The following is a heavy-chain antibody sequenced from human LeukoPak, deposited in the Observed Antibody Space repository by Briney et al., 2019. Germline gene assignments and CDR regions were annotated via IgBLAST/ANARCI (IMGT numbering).Heavy chain of an antibody. CDR3: ARGIWYGSGSPPFDY. CDR2: INPNSGAT. CDR1: GYTFTGYC. D-gene: IGHD3-10*01. V-gene: IGHV1-2*02. J-gene: IGHJ4*02. Sequence: ASVKVSCKASGYTFTGYCVHWVRQAPGQGLEWMGWINPNSGATNYAQKFQGRITMARDTSISTAYMELSRLRSDDTAVYYCARGIWYGSGSPPFDYWGQGTLVTVSS.